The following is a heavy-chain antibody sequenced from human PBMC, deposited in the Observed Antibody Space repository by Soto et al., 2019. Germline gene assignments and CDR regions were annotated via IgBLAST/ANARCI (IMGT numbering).Heavy chain of an antibody. CDR1: GGSISSYY. Sequence: SETLSLTCTVSGGSISSYYWSWIRQPPGKGLEWIGYIYYSGSTNYNPSLKSRVTISVDTSKNQFSLKLSSVTAADTAVYYCARSYSLVTCYFDYWGQGTLVTVSS. J-gene: IGHJ4*02. D-gene: IGHD3-9*01. V-gene: IGHV4-59*01. CDR3: ARSYSLVTCYFDY. CDR2: IYYSGST.